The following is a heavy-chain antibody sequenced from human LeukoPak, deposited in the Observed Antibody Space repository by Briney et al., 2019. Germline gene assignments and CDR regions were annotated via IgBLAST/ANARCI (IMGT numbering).Heavy chain of an antibody. CDR1: GFTVSSNF. CDR2: IYSGGST. V-gene: IGHV3-53*01. Sequence: PGGSLRLSCAASGFTVSSNFMSWVRQAPGKGLEWVSVIYSGGSTYYTDSVKGRFTISRDNSKNTLYLQMNSPRAEDTAVYYCARDGHSGFDAFDIWGQGTMVTVSS. CDR3: ARDGHSGFDAFDI. D-gene: IGHD2-15*01. J-gene: IGHJ3*02.